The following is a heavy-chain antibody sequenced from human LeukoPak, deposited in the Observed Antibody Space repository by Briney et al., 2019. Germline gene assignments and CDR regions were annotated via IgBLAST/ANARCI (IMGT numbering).Heavy chain of an antibody. Sequence: ASVKVSCKASGYTFTGYYMHWVRQAPGQGLEWMGWINPNSGGTDYAQKFQGRVTMTRDTSISTAYMELSRLRSDDTGVYYCARDVKGSSWYAYYMDVWGKGTTVTVSS. J-gene: IGHJ6*04. CDR2: INPNSGGT. D-gene: IGHD6-13*01. CDR1: GYTFTGYY. CDR3: ARDVKGSSWYAYYMDV. V-gene: IGHV1-2*02.